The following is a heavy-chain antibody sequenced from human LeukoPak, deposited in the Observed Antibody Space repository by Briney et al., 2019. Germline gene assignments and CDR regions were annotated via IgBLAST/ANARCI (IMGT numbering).Heavy chain of an antibody. D-gene: IGHD3/OR15-3a*01. J-gene: IGHJ4*02. Sequence: SATLSLTCTVSGASISSHYWSWIRQPPGKGLEWIGDFSYSGSTNYNPSLKSRVTISVDTSKNQFSLKLTSVTAADTAVYYCARAGGVHNTPLDLDYWGQGVLVTVSS. V-gene: IGHV4-59*11. CDR3: ARAGGVHNTPLDLDY. CDR1: GASISSHY. CDR2: FSYSGST.